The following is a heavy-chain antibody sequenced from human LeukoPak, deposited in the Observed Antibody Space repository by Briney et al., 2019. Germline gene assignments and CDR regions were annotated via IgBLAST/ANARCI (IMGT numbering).Heavy chain of an antibody. CDR3: ARDLQSSGSGSGYLN. V-gene: IGHV3-11*01. Sequence: GGSLRLSCAASGFIFSDYYMSWIRQAPGKGLEWVSYISNSGSTIKYADSVKGRFTISRDNAKNSLYLQMNSLRAEDTAVYYCARDLQSSGSGSGYLNWGQGTLVTVSS. D-gene: IGHD3-10*01. CDR2: ISNSGSTI. CDR1: GFIFSDYY. J-gene: IGHJ4*02.